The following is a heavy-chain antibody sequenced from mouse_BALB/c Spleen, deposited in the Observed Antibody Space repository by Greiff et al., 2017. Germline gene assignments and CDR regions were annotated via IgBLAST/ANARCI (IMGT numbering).Heavy chain of an antibody. V-gene: IGHV5-17*02. CDR1: GFTFSSFG. CDR3: ARRGVTTVVDY. J-gene: IGHJ2*01. Sequence: EVQLVESGGGLVQPGGSRKLSCAASGFTFSSFGMHWVRQAPEKGLEWVAYISSGSSTIYYADTVKGRFTISRDNPKNTLFLQMTSLRSEDTAMYYCARRGVTTVVDYWGQGTTLTVSS. D-gene: IGHD1-1*01. CDR2: ISSGSSTI.